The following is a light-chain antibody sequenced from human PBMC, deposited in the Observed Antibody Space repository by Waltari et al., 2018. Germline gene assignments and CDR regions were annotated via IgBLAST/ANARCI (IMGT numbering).Light chain of an antibody. V-gene: IGLV2-23*01. CDR1: SSDVGSYNL. CDR2: EGS. Sequence: QSALTQPASVSGSPGQSITISCTGTSSDVGSYNLLSWYQQHPGKAPKPMIYEGSKRPSGVSNRFSGSKSGNTASLTISGLQAEDEADYYCCSYAGGSTYVFGTGTKVTVL. J-gene: IGLJ1*01. CDR3: CSYAGGSTYV.